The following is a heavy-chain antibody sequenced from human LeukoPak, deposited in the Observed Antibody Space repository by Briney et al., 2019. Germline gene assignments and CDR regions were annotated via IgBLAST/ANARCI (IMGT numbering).Heavy chain of an antibody. CDR3: ARAYCGCDCYSPFHYYYYMDV. V-gene: IGHV3-30*04. D-gene: IGHD2-21*02. CDR2: ISYDGSNK. CDR1: GFTFSSYA. Sequence: GGSLRLSCAASGFTFSSYAMHWVRQAPGKGLEWVAVISYDGSNKYYADSVKGRFTISRDNSKNTLYLQMNSLRAEDTAVYYCARAYCGCDCYSPFHYYYYMDVWGKGTTVTVSS. J-gene: IGHJ6*03.